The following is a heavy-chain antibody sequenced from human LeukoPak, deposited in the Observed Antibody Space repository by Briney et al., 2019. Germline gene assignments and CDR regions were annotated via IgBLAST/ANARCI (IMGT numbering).Heavy chain of an antibody. CDR2: LYYSGTT. Sequence: PSETLSLTCSVSGGSISSSSYYWGWIRQPPGKGLEWIGSLYYSGTTYYSPSLKSRVTISADTSKNQFSLRLSSVTAADTAVYYCARHLWSGYQDAFDIWGQGTMVTVSS. CDR1: GGSISSSSYY. V-gene: IGHV4-39*01. CDR3: ARHLWSGYQDAFDI. J-gene: IGHJ3*02. D-gene: IGHD2-2*01.